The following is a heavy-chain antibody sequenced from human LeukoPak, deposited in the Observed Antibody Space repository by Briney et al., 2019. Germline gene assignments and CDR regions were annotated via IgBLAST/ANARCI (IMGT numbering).Heavy chain of an antibody. CDR2: IHWDDDK. D-gene: IGHD3-10*02. J-gene: IGHJ4*02. CDR1: GFSVNTDGMS. V-gene: IGHV2-5*02. Sequence: SGPTLVKPTQTLTLTCSFSGFSVNTDGMSVGWVRQPSGKALEWLAIIHWDDDKSYSSSLKERLTIRKDASKTQVVLTMTNMDPVDSATYFCSRAKRIDVQNTPYYFDFWGQGILVTVSS. CDR3: SRAKRIDVQNTPYYFDF.